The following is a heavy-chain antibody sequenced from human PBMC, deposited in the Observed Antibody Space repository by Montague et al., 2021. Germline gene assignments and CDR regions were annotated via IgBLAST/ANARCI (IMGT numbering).Heavy chain of an antibody. Sequence: RGSTYYNPSLKSRVIISVDTSKNQLSLKLSSVTATDTAVYYCATQEDPSGWIPGPFDFWGQGTLLTVSS. V-gene: IGHV4-39*01. CDR2: RGST. D-gene: IGHD6-19*01. CDR3: ATQEDPSGWIPGPFDF. J-gene: IGHJ4*02.